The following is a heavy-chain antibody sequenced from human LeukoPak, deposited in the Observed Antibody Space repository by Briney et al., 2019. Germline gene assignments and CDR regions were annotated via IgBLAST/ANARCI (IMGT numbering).Heavy chain of an antibody. CDR1: GFTVSNNY. D-gene: IGHD1-26*01. Sequence: GGSLRLSCAASGFTVSNNYMSWVRQAPGKGLQWVSVIYHDGRTYYADSVKGRFTISRDKSKSTLFLQMNSLRAEDMAVYYCARGPSGTYYVHFDYWGQGTLVTVAS. V-gene: IGHV3-66*01. CDR2: IYHDGRT. J-gene: IGHJ4*02. CDR3: ARGPSGTYYVHFDY.